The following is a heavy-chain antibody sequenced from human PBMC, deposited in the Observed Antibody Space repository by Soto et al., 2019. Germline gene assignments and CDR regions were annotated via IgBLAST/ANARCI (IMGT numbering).Heavy chain of an antibody. D-gene: IGHD6-13*01. Sequence: GGSLRLSCKGSGYSFTSYWIGWVRQMPGKGLEWMGIIYPGDSDTRYSPSFQGQVTISADKSISTAYLQWSSLKASDTAMYYCARHGIAAAENNWFDPWGQGTLVTVSS. J-gene: IGHJ5*02. V-gene: IGHV5-51*01. CDR3: ARHGIAAAENNWFDP. CDR2: IYPGDSDT. CDR1: GYSFTSYW.